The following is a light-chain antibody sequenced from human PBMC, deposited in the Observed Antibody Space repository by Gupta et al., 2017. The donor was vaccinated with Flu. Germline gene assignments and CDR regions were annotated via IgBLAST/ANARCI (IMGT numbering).Light chain of an antibody. V-gene: IGKV4-1*01. CDR1: QSVLYSSNNKNY. Sequence: DIVMTQSPDSLAVSLGERATINCKSSQSVLYSSNNKNYLAWYQQKPGQPPKLLIYWASTRESGVPDRFSGSGSGTDFTLTISSRQAEDVAVYYCQQYVGTPYSFGQGTKLEIK. J-gene: IGKJ2*03. CDR3: QQYVGTPYS. CDR2: WAS.